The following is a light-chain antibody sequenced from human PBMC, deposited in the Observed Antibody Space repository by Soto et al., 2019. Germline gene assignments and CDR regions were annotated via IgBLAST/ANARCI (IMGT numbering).Light chain of an antibody. CDR2: GDI. CDR1: RSNIGAEYD. J-gene: IGLJ1*01. V-gene: IGLV1-40*01. Sequence: QSVLTQPPSVSGAPGQRVTISCTGSRSNIGAEYDVHWYKQLPGTAPKLLLYGDINRPSEVPDRFTGSKSGTSASLAITGLQAEDEAVYYCQSYDSSLFYVFGAGTKVTVL. CDR3: QSYDSSLFYV.